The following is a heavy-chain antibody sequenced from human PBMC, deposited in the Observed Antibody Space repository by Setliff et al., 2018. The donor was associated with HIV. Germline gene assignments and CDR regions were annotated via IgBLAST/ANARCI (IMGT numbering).Heavy chain of an antibody. CDR1: GFTFETYW. CDR3: ARDLTISRGAWYDAHDI. Sequence: PGGSLRLSCITSGFTFETYWMTWVRQAPGKGLEWVANIGKDGSDTFYVESVKGRFAISRDNANGSLYLQMNNLRGDDTAMYYCARDLTISRGAWYDAHDIWGRGTMVTVSS. CDR2: IGKDGSDT. D-gene: IGHD6-19*01. V-gene: IGHV3-7*03. J-gene: IGHJ3*02.